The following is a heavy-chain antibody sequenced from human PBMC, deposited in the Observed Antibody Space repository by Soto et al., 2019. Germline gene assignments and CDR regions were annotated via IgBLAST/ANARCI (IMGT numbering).Heavy chain of an antibody. CDR1: GYTFSDYF. J-gene: IGHJ6*02. D-gene: IGHD6-13*01. CDR3: ARRRIAGPGDYSYYVMDV. Sequence: ASVKVSWKASGYTFSDYFMHWVRQAPGQGLEWMGYINPNSGVTNYAQKFQGTVTMTRATSISTAYMELSSLRSDDTAVYYCARRRIAGPGDYSYYVMDVWGQGTTVTVSS. V-gene: IGHV1-2*02. CDR2: INPNSGVT.